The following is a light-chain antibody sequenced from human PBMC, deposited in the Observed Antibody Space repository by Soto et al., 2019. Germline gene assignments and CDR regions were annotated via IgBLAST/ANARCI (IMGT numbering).Light chain of an antibody. Sequence: QSALTQPASVSGSPGQSITISCTGTSSDVGGYNYVSWYQQHPGKAPKLMIYEVSNRPSGVSNRLSGSKSGNTASLTISGLQAEDQADYYCSSYKTTNTYVFGTGTKVTVL. J-gene: IGLJ1*01. CDR1: SSDVGGYNY. V-gene: IGLV2-14*01. CDR2: EVS. CDR3: SSYKTTNTYV.